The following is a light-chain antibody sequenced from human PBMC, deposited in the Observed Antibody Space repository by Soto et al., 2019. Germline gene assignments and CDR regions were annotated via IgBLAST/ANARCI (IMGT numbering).Light chain of an antibody. V-gene: IGLV1-44*01. CDR1: SSNIGVNT. CDR2: SNN. J-gene: IGLJ1*01. CDR3: AAWDDNMSGGHYI. Sequence: QSVLTQTPSASGTPGQRVTISCSGSSSNIGVNTVNWYQHVPGTAPTLVIYSNNQRPSGVPDRFSGSRSGTSASLAISGLQSEDEADYHCAAWDDNMSGGHYIFGTGTKVTVL.